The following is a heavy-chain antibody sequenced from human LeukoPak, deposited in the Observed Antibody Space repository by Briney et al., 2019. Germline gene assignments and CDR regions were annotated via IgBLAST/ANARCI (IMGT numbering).Heavy chain of an antibody. J-gene: IGHJ3*02. CDR3: ARSYAEADVFDI. Sequence: GGSLRLSCAPSGLTFSIYSMNWFRKAPGKGLEGVSSISISSSYISYAASVKGRFTLSRDNAKYSLYLKMNTLTAEDTAVCYCARSYAEADVFDIWDQGTMVTVSS. CDR1: GLTFSIYS. CDR2: ISISSSYI. V-gene: IGHV3-21*01. D-gene: IGHD1-26*01.